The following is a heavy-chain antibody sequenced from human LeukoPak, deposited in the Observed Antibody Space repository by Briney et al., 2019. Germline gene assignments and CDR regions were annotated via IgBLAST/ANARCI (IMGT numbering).Heavy chain of an antibody. J-gene: IGHJ4*02. CDR2: ISATGGTT. CDR1: GFTFSSYA. CDR3: AKERELIFGYYFDY. V-gene: IGHV3-23*01. Sequence: GGSLRLSCAASGFTFSSYAMSWVRQAPGKGLEWVSAISATGGTTYYADSVKGRFTISRDNSKNTLYLQMNSLRAEDTAVYYCAKERELIFGYYFDYWGQGTLVTVSS. D-gene: IGHD3-10*01.